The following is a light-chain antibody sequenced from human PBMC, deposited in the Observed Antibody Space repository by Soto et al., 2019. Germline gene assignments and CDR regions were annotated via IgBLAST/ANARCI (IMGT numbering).Light chain of an antibody. Sequence: QSVLTQPASVSGSPGQSITISCTGTSSDVGNYNLVSWYQQYPGKAPKLVIFGVSERPSGISNRFSGSKSGNTASLTISGLQAEDEADYYCCSYAGPSTFVIFGGGTQLTAL. CDR1: SSDVGNYNL. CDR3: CSYAGPSTFVI. CDR2: GVS. J-gene: IGLJ2*01. V-gene: IGLV2-23*02.